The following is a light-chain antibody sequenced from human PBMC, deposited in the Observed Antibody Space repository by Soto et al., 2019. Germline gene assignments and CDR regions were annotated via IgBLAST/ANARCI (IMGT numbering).Light chain of an antibody. CDR3: QQYNSYPIT. CDR1: QSINSW. CDR2: KAS. V-gene: IGKV1-5*03. Sequence: DIQMTQSPSTLSASVGDRVTITCRASQSINSWLAWYQQKPGKAPKLLIYKASSLESGVPSRFSGSGSGTEFTLTISGLQPDDFATYYCQQYNSYPITFGPGTKVDIK. J-gene: IGKJ3*01.